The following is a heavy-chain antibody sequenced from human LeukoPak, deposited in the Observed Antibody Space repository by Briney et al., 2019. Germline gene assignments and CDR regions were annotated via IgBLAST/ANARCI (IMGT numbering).Heavy chain of an antibody. CDR2: ISGSGGST. J-gene: IGHJ1*01. V-gene: IGHV3-23*01. CDR3: AKDRGIAAAVAAEYFQH. CDR1: GFTFSSYA. D-gene: IGHD6-13*01. Sequence: QPGGSLRLSCAASGFTFSSYAMSWVRQAPGKGLEWVSAISGSGGSTYYADSVKGRFTISRDNSKITLYLQMNSLRAEDTAVYYCAKDRGIAAAVAAEYFQHWGQGTLVTVSS.